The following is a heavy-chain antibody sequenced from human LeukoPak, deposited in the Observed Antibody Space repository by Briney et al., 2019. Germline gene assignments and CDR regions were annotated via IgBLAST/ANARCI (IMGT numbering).Heavy chain of an antibody. D-gene: IGHD3-22*01. CDR3: ARTAYYDSSGRDY. J-gene: IGHJ4*02. CDR1: CGSFSGYY. Sequence: SETLSLTCAVYCGSFSGYYWSWIRQPPGKGLEWIGEINHSGSTNYNPSLKRRVTISVDTSKNPFSLKLSSVTAADTAVYYCARTAYYDSSGRDYWGQGTLVTVSS. CDR2: INHSGST. V-gene: IGHV4-34*01.